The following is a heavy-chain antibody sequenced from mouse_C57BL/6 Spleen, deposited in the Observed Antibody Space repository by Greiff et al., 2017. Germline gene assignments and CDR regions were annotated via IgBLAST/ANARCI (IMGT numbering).Heavy chain of an antibody. J-gene: IGHJ2*02. D-gene: IGHD2-5*01. V-gene: IGHV1-52*01. CDR2: IDPSDSET. CDR3: ARSGSNYVFFDY. Sequence: VQLQQPGAELVRPGSSVKLSCKASGYTFTSYWMHWVKQRPIQGLEWIGNIDPSDSETHYNQKFKDKATLTVDKSSSTAYMQLSILTSEDSAVYYCARSGSNYVFFDYWGQGTSLTVSS. CDR1: GYTFTSYW.